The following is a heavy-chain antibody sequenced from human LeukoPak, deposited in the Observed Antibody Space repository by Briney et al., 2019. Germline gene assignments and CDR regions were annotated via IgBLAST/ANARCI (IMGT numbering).Heavy chain of an antibody. CDR2: IYYSGST. CDR1: GGSISSYY. J-gene: IGHJ4*02. Sequence: SETLSLTCTVSGGSISSYYWSWIRQPPGKGLEWIGYIYYSGSTNYNPSLKSRVTISVDTSKNQFSLQLNSVTPEDTAVYYCARAHIAADYWGQGTLVTVSS. CDR3: ARAHIAADY. V-gene: IGHV4-59*12. D-gene: IGHD6-13*01.